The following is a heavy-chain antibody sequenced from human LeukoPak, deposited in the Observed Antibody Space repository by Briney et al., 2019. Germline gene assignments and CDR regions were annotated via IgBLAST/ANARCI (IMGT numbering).Heavy chain of an antibody. J-gene: IGHJ4*02. CDR1: GYTFTSYG. CDR3: ASRYSGSYSDY. V-gene: IGHV1-18*01. Sequence: ASVKVSCKASGYTFTSYGISWVRQAPGQGLEWMGWISAYNGNTNYAQKFQGRVTITADESTSTAYMELSSLRSEDTAVYYCASRYSGSYSDYWGQGTLVTVSS. CDR2: ISAYNGNT. D-gene: IGHD1-26*01.